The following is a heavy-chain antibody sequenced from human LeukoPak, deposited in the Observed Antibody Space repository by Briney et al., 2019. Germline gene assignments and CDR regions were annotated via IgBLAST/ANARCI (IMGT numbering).Heavy chain of an antibody. Sequence: ASVKVSCKASGGTFSSYAISWVRQAPGQGLEWMGRIIPILGIANYAQKFQGRVTITADKSTSTAYMELSSLRSEDTAVYYCAPDDYGDYGPGFDPWGQGTLVTVSS. CDR2: IIPILGIA. CDR3: APDDYGDYGPGFDP. CDR1: GGTFSSYA. J-gene: IGHJ5*02. V-gene: IGHV1-69*04. D-gene: IGHD4-17*01.